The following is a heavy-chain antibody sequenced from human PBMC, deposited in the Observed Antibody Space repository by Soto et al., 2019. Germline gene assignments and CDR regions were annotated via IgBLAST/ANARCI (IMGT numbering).Heavy chain of an antibody. CDR3: ARLVYDTRLNYMYFDF. CDR2: IFHDGTA. V-gene: IGHV4-4*02. D-gene: IGHD2-8*01. Sequence: PSETLSLTCAVSGVSISSGNWWTWVRRTPQRGLEYIGEIFHDGTANYYPSFERRVAISVDTSKNQFSLKLTSVTAADTAIYSCARLVYDTRLNYMYFDFWGQGALVTVSS. CDR1: GVSISSGNW. J-gene: IGHJ4*02.